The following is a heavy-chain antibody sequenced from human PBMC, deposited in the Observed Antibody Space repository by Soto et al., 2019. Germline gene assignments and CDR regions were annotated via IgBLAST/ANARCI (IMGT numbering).Heavy chain of an antibody. CDR2: INPGGGSA. Sequence: QVDLVQSGAEVKKPGASVTISCKASGSAITRYYIHWVRQAPGRGLEWMGIINPGGGSASYAQKFQDRVTIDKETYTGTVYMDVRSLRTEDTAVYYCARDTSGWSLNGLDVWGQGTTVNVSS. J-gene: IGHJ6*02. D-gene: IGHD6-19*01. CDR3: ARDTSGWSLNGLDV. V-gene: IGHV1-46*01. CDR1: GSAITRYY.